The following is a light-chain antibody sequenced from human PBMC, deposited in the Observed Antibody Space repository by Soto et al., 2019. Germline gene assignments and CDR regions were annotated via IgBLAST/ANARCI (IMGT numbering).Light chain of an antibody. CDR3: QAWDINTEV. Sequence: SYELTQPPSVSVSPGQTASITCSGDKLGDKYACWYQQKPGQSPVLVIYQDSRRPSGIPEQFSGSNSGNTATLTISGTQAMDEADYYCQAWDINTEVFGGGTKLTVL. CDR2: QDS. J-gene: IGLJ2*01. V-gene: IGLV3-1*01. CDR1: KLGDKY.